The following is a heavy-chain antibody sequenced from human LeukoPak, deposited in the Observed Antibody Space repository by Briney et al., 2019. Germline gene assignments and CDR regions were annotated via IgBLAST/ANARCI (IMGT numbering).Heavy chain of an antibody. D-gene: IGHD5-12*01. Sequence: GGSLRLSCAASGFTFSSYGMHWVRQAPGKGLEWVAVISYDGSNKYYADSVKGRFTISRDNSKNTLYLQMNSLRAEDTGVYYCAKGGQVATEDAFDIWGQGTMVTVSS. CDR3: AKGGQVATEDAFDI. J-gene: IGHJ3*02. CDR2: ISYDGSNK. V-gene: IGHV3-30*18. CDR1: GFTFSSYG.